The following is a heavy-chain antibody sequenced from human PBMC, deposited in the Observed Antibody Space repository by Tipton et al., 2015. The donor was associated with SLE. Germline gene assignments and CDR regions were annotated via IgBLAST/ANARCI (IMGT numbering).Heavy chain of an antibody. Sequence: TLSLTCAVYGGSFSDYSWSWIRQPPGKELGWIGEVNHRGSTKYKASLKSRVTISVDTSKNQFSLRLSSVTAAYTAMYYCARDSAVNFWYFDLWGRGTLVTVSS. V-gene: IGHV4-34*01. J-gene: IGHJ2*01. D-gene: IGHD3/OR15-3a*01. CDR1: GGSFSDYS. CDR3: ARDSAVNFWYFDL. CDR2: VNHRGST.